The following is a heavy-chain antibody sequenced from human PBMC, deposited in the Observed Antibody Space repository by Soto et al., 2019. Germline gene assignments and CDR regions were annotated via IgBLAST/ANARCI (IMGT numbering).Heavy chain of an antibody. Sequence: QVQLVQSGGEVKKPGASVKVSCKASGYNFNSYGINWVRQAPGQGLEWMGWISAYNGNTIYAQKFQGRVTMTTATATSTAYMELRSLRSDDTAVYYCARDRDGNVDTDPKDYWGQGTLVTVSS. V-gene: IGHV1-18*04. D-gene: IGHD5-18*01. J-gene: IGHJ4*02. CDR3: ARDRDGNVDTDPKDY. CDR1: GYNFNSYG. CDR2: ISAYNGNT.